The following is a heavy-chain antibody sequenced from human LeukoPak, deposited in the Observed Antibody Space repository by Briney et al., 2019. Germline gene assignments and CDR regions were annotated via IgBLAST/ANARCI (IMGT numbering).Heavy chain of an antibody. CDR3: ARSVGYSYGIWFDP. CDR2: IYYSGST. CDR1: GGSISSGGYY. D-gene: IGHD5-18*01. Sequence: SQTLSLTCTVSGGSISSGGYYWSWIRQRPGKGLEWIGYIYYSGSTYYNPSLKSRVTISVDTSKNQFSLKLSSVTAADTAVYYCARSVGYSYGIWFDPWGQGTLVTVSS. J-gene: IGHJ5*02. V-gene: IGHV4-31*03.